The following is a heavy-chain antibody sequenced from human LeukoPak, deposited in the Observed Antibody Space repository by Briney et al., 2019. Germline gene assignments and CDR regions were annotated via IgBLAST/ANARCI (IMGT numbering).Heavy chain of an antibody. V-gene: IGHV4-38-2*02. J-gene: IGHJ4*02. D-gene: IGHD6-19*01. CDR2: IYHSGST. CDR3: ASSIAVAGISFSYFDY. Sequence: SETLSLTCTVSGYSISSGYYWGWIRQPPGKGLEWIGSIYHSGSTYYNPSLKSRVTISVDTSKNQFSLKLSSVTAADTAVYYCASSIAVAGISFSYFDYWGQGTLVTVSS. CDR1: GYSISSGYY.